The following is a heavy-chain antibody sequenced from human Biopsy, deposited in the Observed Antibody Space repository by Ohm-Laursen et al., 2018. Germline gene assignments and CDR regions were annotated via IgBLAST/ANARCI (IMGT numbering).Heavy chain of an antibody. CDR2: IYNTETP. J-gene: IGHJ5*02. CDR3: ARHPTGFWFDP. V-gene: IGHV4-39*01. Sequence: SDTLSLTCTVSGGSISSSTTYYWAWLRPPPGKGLEWIGSIYNTETPFYNPSLKSRVTISVDSSTNHFSLKVSSVTAADTALYFCARHPTGFWFDPWGHGTPVTVSS. CDR1: GGSISSSTTYY.